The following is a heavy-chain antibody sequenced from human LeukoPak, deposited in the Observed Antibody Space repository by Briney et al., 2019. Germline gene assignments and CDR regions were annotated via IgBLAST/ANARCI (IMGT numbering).Heavy chain of an antibody. CDR2: IYTSGST. D-gene: IGHD6-13*01. J-gene: IGHJ4*02. CDR3: ARVTGYVMEDYFAF. CDR1: GGSISSGSYY. Sequence: SETLSLTCTVSGGSISSGSYYWSWIRQPAGKGLEWIGRIYTSGSTNYNPSLKSRVTISVDTSKNQFSLKLSSVTAADTAVYYCARVTGYVMEDYFAFWGQGTLVTVSS. V-gene: IGHV4-61*02.